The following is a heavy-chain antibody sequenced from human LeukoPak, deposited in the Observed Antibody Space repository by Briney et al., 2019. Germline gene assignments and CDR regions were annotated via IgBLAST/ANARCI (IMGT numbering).Heavy chain of an antibody. J-gene: IGHJ5*02. CDR3: ARHDYDLLTGYTINWFDP. CDR2: IFYRGTT. CDR1: GVSISSGTHY. D-gene: IGHD3-9*01. Sequence: SETLSLTCTVSGVSISSGTHYWGWVRQPPEKGLEWVGSIFYRGTTFYSPSLKSRVTVSIDTSKNQFSLNLNSVTAADTAVYYCARHDYDLLTGYTINWFDPWGQGILVTVSS. V-gene: IGHV4-39*01.